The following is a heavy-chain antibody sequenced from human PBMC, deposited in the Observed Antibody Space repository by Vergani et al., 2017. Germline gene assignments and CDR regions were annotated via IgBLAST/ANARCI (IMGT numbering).Heavy chain of an antibody. CDR3: ARQRPCSGSSPGDFDD. Sequence: QLQLQQSGPGLVKPSETLFLTCTVSADSISSGCYDWGWIRQPPGKSLGWRGSIYYSGLTYYNPSLKSRVAISVDTSKNQFSLQVTSVTPADTAVYFCARQRPCSGSSPGDFDDWGQGILFTVSS. CDR2: IYYSGLT. CDR1: ADSISSGCYD. J-gene: IGHJ4*02. D-gene: IGHD6-19*01. V-gene: IGHV4-39*01.